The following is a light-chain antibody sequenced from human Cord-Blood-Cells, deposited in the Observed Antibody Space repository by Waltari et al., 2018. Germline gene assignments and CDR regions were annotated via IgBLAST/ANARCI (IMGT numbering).Light chain of an antibody. Sequence: QSALTQPASVSGSPGQSITISCTGTSSDVGSYKLVSWSQKHPGKAPKPMIYEGSKRASGVSNRVSGSKSGNTASLTISGLQAEDEADYYCCSYAGSSTWVFGGGTKLTVL. CDR1: SSDVGSYKL. V-gene: IGLV2-23*01. J-gene: IGLJ3*02. CDR2: EGS. CDR3: CSYAGSSTWV.